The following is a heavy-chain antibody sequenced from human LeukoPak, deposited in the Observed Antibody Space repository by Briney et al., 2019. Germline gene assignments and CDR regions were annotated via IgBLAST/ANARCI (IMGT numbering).Heavy chain of an antibody. CDR2: MNPVSGNA. D-gene: IGHD6-13*01. CDR3: ARAPMGAAALC. J-gene: IGHJ4*02. Sequence: ASVKVSCKASGYTFTNFDINWVRQAPGQGLEWMGWMNPVSGNAGSAQKFQGRVTLTRDTSISTAYMELSSLRSDDTAFYYCARAPMGAAALCWGQGTLVTVSS. CDR1: GYTFTNFD. V-gene: IGHV1-8*01.